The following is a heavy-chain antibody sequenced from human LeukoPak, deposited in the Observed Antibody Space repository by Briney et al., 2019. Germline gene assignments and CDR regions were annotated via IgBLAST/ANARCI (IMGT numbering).Heavy chain of an antibody. V-gene: IGHV3-7*01. J-gene: IGHJ4*02. CDR3: ATGGAPRGRFEN. CDR2: MKEDGTEI. Sequence: GGSLRLSCVVSGFPFSRSTMTWVRQPPGKGPEWAAKMKEDGTEIQYVDSVKGRFTISRDNAKSSLYLQMNSLRVEDTTVYYCATGGAPRGRFENWGQGTLVTVSS. CDR1: GFPFSRST.